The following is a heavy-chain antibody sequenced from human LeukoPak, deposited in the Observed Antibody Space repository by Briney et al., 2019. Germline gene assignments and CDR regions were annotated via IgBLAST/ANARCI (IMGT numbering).Heavy chain of an antibody. V-gene: IGHV3-11*01. D-gene: IGHD3-10*01. Sequence: PGGPLGLSCAASGFTFSDYYMSWIRQAPGKGLEWVSYISSSGSTIYYADSVKGRFTISRDNAKNSLYLQMNSLRAEDTAVYYCARDRVNYYYGSGSTSLFDYWGQGTLVTVSS. CDR2: ISSSGSTI. J-gene: IGHJ4*02. CDR3: ARDRVNYYYGSGSTSLFDY. CDR1: GFTFSDYY.